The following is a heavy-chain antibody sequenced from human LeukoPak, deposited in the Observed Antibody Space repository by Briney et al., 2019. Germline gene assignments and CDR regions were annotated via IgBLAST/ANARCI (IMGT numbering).Heavy chain of an antibody. V-gene: IGHV3-21*01. Sequence: GGSLRLSCAASGFTFSSYTMNWVRQAPGKGLEWVSSITSSSSDKNYADSVKGRFTISRDNAKNSLYLQMNSLRAEDTAVYSCARDFEGSGWTYYFDYWGQGTLVTVSS. CDR2: ITSSSSDK. D-gene: IGHD6-19*01. CDR1: GFTFSSYT. J-gene: IGHJ4*02. CDR3: ARDFEGSGWTYYFDY.